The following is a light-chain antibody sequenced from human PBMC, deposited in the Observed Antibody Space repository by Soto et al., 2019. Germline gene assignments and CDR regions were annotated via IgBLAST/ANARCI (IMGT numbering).Light chain of an antibody. CDR2: GAS. V-gene: IGKV3-15*01. Sequence: EIVMTQSPATLSVSPGERATLSCRASQSVRSNLAWYQQKPGQAPRLLVYGASTRAAGIPDRFSGSGSGTEFTLTISSLQSEDFAVYYCQQYNDWPRTLGQGTKVDIK. CDR3: QQYNDWPRT. J-gene: IGKJ1*01. CDR1: QSVRSN.